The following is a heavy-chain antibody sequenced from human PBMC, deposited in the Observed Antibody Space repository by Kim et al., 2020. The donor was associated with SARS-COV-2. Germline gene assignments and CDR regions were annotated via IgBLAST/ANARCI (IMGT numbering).Heavy chain of an antibody. CDR2: IYSGGST. J-gene: IGHJ6*02. CDR3: AREGDESLILGYCSSTSCSARDYGMDV. D-gene: IGHD2-2*01. CDR1: GFTVSSNY. Sequence: GGSLRLSCAASGFTVSSNYMSWVRQAPGKGLEWVSVIYSGGSTYYADSVKGRFTISRDNSKNTLYLQMNSLRAEDTAVYYCAREGDESLILGYCSSTSCSARDYGMDVWGQGTTVTVSS. V-gene: IGHV3-66*02.